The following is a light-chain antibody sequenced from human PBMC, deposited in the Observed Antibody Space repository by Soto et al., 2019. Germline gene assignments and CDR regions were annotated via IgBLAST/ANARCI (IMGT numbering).Light chain of an antibody. Sequence: SALTQPPSASVTPGQRVTISCSGSSSNIGSNSVNWYQQLPGTAPKILIYSNSQRPSGVPDRFSGSKSGTSASLAISGLQSEDEADYYCGVWDDSVNVRYLFGTGTKVTVL. CDR1: SSNIGSNS. CDR2: SNS. J-gene: IGLJ1*01. CDR3: GVWDDSVNVRYL. V-gene: IGLV1-44*01.